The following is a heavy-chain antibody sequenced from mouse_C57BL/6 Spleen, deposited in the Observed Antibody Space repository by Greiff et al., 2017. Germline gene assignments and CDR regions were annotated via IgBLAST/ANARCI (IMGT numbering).Heavy chain of an antibody. J-gene: IGHJ1*03. D-gene: IGHD1-1*01. CDR3: ARYPHYYGSSLGYFDV. CDR2: IDPSDSET. CDR1: GYTFTSYW. V-gene: IGHV1-52*01. Sequence: QVQLQQPGAELVRPGSSVKLSCKASGYTFTSYWMHWVKQRPIQGLEWIGNIDPSDSETHYNQKFKDKATLTVDKSSSTAYMQLSSLTSEDSAVYYCARYPHYYGSSLGYFDVWGTGTTVTVSS.